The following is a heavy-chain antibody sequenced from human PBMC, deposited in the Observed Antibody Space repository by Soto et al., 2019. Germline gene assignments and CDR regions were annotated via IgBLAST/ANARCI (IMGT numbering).Heavy chain of an antibody. Sequence: EASVKVSCKASGYTFTGYYMHWVRQAPGQGLEWMGWINPNSGGTNYAQKFQGWVTMTRDTSISTAYMELSRLRSDDTAVYYCARDRGAGTTGYYGMDVWGQGTTVTVSS. J-gene: IGHJ6*02. CDR3: ARDRGAGTTGYYGMDV. D-gene: IGHD1-7*01. CDR1: GYTFTGYY. V-gene: IGHV1-2*04. CDR2: INPNSGGT.